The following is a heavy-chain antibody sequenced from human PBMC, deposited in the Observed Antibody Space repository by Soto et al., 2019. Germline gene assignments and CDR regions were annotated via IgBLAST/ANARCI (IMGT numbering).Heavy chain of an antibody. CDR2: ISSSNSTI. CDR1: GCPWPGHS. D-gene: IGHD3-3*01. CDR3: ASYNFWSGVYSMDL. V-gene: IGHV3-48*02. J-gene: IGHJ6*02. Sequence: RISLVDSGCPWPGHSLSRVPKPQGKGLEWVSYISSSNSTIYYEESLKGRFTISRDNTKNSLYLQMNSLRDEDTVVYYYASYNFWSGVYSMDLWCQGTTLTVSS.